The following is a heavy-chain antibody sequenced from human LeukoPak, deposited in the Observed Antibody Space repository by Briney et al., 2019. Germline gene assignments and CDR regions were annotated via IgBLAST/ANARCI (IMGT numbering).Heavy chain of an antibody. CDR2: IYHSGST. Sequence: SETLSLTCTVSGYSISSGYYWGWIRQPPGKGLEWIGSIYHSGSTYYNPSLKSRVTISVDTSKNQFSLKLSSVTAADTAVYYCARARYDSSGYYYHFDYWGQGTLVTVSS. D-gene: IGHD3-22*01. CDR3: ARARYDSSGYYYHFDY. CDR1: GYSISSGYY. V-gene: IGHV4-38-2*02. J-gene: IGHJ4*02.